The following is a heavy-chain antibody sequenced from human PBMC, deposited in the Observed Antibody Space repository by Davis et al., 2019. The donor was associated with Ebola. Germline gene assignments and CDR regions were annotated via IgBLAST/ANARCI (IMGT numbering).Heavy chain of an antibody. V-gene: IGHV4-4*02. CDR3: ARDDYDDYHYGMDV. J-gene: IGHJ6*02. Sequence: GSLRLSCAVSGGSISSSNWWRWVRQPPGKGLEWIGEIYHSGSTNYNPSLKSRVTISVDKSKNQFSLKLSSVTAADTAVYYCARDDYDDYHYGMDVWGQGTTVTVSS. D-gene: IGHD4-17*01. CDR2: IYHSGST. CDR1: GGSISSSNW.